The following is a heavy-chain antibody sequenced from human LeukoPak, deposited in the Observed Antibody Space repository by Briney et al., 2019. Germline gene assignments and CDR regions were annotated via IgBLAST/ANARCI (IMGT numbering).Heavy chain of an antibody. V-gene: IGHV3-20*04. CDR1: GFTFSSYE. CDR2: INWNGGST. J-gene: IGHJ4*02. CDR3: ARGVVVTATAAFDY. Sequence: GGSLRLSCAASGFTFSSYEMNWVRQAPGKGLEWVSGINWNGGSTGYADSVKGRFTISRDNAKNSLYLQMNSLRAEDTALYYCARGVVVTATAAFDYWGQGTLVTVSS. D-gene: IGHD2-21*02.